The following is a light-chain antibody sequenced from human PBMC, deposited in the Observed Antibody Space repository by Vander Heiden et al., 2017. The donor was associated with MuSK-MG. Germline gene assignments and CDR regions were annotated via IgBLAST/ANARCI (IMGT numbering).Light chain of an antibody. CDR3: MQGTYWPRT. CDR2: KVS. CDR1: QGLVYGDGNIY. Sequence: DVVMTQSPLSLPVTLGQPASISCRSSQGLVYGDGNIYLNWFHQRPGQSPRRLIYKVSKRDSGVPDRFSGSGSGTDFTLKISRVEAEDVGVYYCMQGTYWPRTFGPGTKVDIK. J-gene: IGKJ3*01. V-gene: IGKV2-30*01.